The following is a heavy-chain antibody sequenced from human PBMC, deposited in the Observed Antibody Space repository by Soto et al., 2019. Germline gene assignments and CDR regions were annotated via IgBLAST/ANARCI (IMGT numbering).Heavy chain of an antibody. V-gene: IGHV3-21*01. CDR1: GFTFSSYS. D-gene: IGHD2-15*01. CDR2: ISSSSSYI. J-gene: IGHJ6*02. Sequence: GGSLRLSCAASGFTFSSYSMNWVRQAPGKGLEWVSSISSSSSYIYYADSVKGRFTISRDNAKNSLYLQMNSLRAEDTAAYYCAREGGYYYGMDVWGQGTTVTVSS. CDR3: AREGGYYYGMDV.